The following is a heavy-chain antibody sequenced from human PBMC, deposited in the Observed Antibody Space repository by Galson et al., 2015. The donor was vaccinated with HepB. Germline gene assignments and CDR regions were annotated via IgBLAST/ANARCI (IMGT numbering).Heavy chain of an antibody. CDR2: IYSDGST. CDR3: ASSMGSRPYYGGMYV. Sequence: SLRLSCAASGVSVSSNYMSWVRQAPGMGLEWVSVIYSDGSTSYADSVKGRFTISRDNSKNTLFLQMNSLRAEDTAVYYCASSMGSRPYYGGMYVWGQGTTVTVSS. D-gene: IGHD3-16*01. J-gene: IGHJ6*02. V-gene: IGHV3-53*01. CDR1: GVSVSSNY.